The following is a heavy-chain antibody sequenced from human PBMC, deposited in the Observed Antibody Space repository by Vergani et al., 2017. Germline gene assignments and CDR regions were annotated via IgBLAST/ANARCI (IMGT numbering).Heavy chain of an antibody. CDR3: AKAIFGVGNYYYYMDV. V-gene: IGHV3-30*18. Sequence: QVQLVESGGGVVQPGRSLRLSCAASGFTFSSYGMHWVRQAPGKGLEWVAVISYDGSNKYYADSVKGRFTISRDNSKNTLYLQMNSLRAEDTAVYYCAKAIFGVGNYYYYMDVWGKGTTVTVSS. CDR1: GFTFSSYG. D-gene: IGHD3-3*01. J-gene: IGHJ6*03. CDR2: ISYDGSNK.